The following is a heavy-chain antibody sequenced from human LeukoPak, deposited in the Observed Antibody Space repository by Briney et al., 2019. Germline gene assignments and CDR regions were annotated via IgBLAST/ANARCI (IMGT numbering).Heavy chain of an antibody. J-gene: IGHJ6*02. CDR1: GGSFSGYY. CDR3: ARVYDFWSGYSMDV. V-gene: IGHV4-34*01. Sequence: SETLSLTCAVYGGSFSGYYWSWIRQPPGKGLEWIGEINHSGSTNYNPSLKSRATISVDTSKNQFSLKLSSVTAADTAVYYCARVYDFWSGYSMDVWGQGTTVTVSS. D-gene: IGHD3-3*01. CDR2: INHSGST.